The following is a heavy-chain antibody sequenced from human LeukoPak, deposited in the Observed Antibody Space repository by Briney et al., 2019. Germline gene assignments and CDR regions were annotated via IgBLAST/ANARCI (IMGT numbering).Heavy chain of an antibody. CDR1: GGSISSYY. CDR3: ARLPSGSGYSFDY. CDR2: IYYSGST. V-gene: IGHV4-59*01. D-gene: IGHD3-22*01. Sequence: SETLSLTCTVSGGSISSYYWSWIRQPPGKGLEWIGYIYYSGSTNYNPSLKCRVTISVDTSKNQFSLKLSSVTAADTAVYYCARLPSGSGYSFDYWGQGTLVTVSS. J-gene: IGHJ4*02.